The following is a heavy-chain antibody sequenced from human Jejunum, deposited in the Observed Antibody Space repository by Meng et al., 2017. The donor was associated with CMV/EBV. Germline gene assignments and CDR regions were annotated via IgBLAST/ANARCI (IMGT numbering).Heavy chain of an antibody. Sequence: ISSRGYYWTGIRQNPGKALEWIGNIDNSGTTFHNPSLKSRVTISLDTANNQFSLKLRSVTAADTAVYYCAKNRGNTDRSGYYWYFDLWGRGTLVTVSS. J-gene: IGHJ2*01. CDR3: AKNRGNTDRSGYYWYFDL. CDR2: IDNSGTT. CDR1: ISSRGYY. V-gene: IGHV4-31*02. D-gene: IGHD3-22*01.